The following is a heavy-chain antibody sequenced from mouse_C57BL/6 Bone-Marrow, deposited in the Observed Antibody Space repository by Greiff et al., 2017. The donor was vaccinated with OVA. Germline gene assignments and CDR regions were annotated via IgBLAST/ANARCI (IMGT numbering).Heavy chain of an antibody. Sequence: EVKVEESGPGLAKPSQTLSLTCSVTGYSITSDYWNWIRKFPGNKLEYMGYISYSGSTYYNPSLKSRISITRDTSKNQYYLQLNSVTTEDTATYCCARTPYYYGSSQDFDVWGTGTTVTVSS. CDR3: ARTPYYYGSSQDFDV. D-gene: IGHD1-1*01. J-gene: IGHJ1*03. CDR1: GYSITSDY. CDR2: ISYSGST. V-gene: IGHV3-8*01.